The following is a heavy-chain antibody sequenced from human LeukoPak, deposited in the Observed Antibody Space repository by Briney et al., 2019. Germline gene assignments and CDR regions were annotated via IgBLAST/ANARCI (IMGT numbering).Heavy chain of an antibody. CDR1: GGSFSGYY. V-gene: IGHV4-34*01. J-gene: IGHJ5*02. CDR2: INHSGST. D-gene: IGHD3-3*01. Sequence: SETLSLTCAVYGGSFSGYYWSWIRQPPGKGLEWIGEINHSGSTNYNPFLKSRVTISVDTSKNQFSLKLSSVTAADTAVYYCARGQTYYDFWSGYFWFDPWGQGTLVTVSS. CDR3: ARGQTYYDFWSGYFWFDP.